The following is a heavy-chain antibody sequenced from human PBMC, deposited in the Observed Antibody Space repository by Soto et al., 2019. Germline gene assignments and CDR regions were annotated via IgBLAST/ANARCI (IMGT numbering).Heavy chain of an antibody. CDR1: GGPISSSSYY. CDR2: IYYTGYT. V-gene: IGHV4-39*01. Sequence: AETLSLTCTVSGGPISSSSYYFCGIRQAPGKGLEWLATIYYTGYTYHNPSLKSHVTISVDTSKNQFSLKLTSVTAADTALYYCARSAIATHWFFDLWGRGTLVTVSS. D-gene: IGHD5-18*01. J-gene: IGHJ2*01. CDR3: ARSAIATHWFFDL.